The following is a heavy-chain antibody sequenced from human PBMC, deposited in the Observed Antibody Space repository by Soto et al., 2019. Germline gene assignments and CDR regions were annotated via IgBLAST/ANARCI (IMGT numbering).Heavy chain of an antibody. Sequence: QVQLVQSGAEVKKPGSSVKVSCKASGGTFSSYAISWVRQAPGQGLEWMGGIIPIFGTANYAQKFQGRVTITADESTSAADMELSSLRSEDTAGYDCARDSDPYYYGSGSDLWGQGTLVTVSS. CDR1: GGTFSSYA. CDR3: ARDSDPYYYGSGSDL. V-gene: IGHV1-69*01. J-gene: IGHJ4*02. CDR2: IIPIFGTA. D-gene: IGHD3-10*01.